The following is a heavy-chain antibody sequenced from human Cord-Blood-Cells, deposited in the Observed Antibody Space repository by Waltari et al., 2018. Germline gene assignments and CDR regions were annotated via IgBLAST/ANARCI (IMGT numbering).Heavy chain of an antibody. Sequence: QVQLQESGPGLVKPSETLSLTCTVSGGSVSRGSYYWSWIRQPPGTGLEWIGYIYYSGSTNYNPSLKSRVTISVDTSKNQFSLKLSSVTAADTAVYYCARENRYSSSWYRQYYFDYWGQGTLVTVSS. V-gene: IGHV4-61*01. CDR1: GGSVSRGSYY. CDR2: IYYSGST. J-gene: IGHJ4*02. CDR3: ARENRYSSSWYRQYYFDY. D-gene: IGHD6-13*01.